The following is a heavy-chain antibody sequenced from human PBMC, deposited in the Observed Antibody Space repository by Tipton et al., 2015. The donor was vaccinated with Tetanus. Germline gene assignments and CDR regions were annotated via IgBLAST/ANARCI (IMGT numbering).Heavy chain of an antibody. V-gene: IGHV4-30-2*01. CDR3: ARGYGGNSPFDY. D-gene: IGHD4-23*01. J-gene: IGHJ4*02. CDR1: GGSISSGGYS. CDR2: IYHSGST. Sequence: TLSLTCAVSGGSISSGGYSWSWIRQPPGKGLEWIGYIYHSGSTYYNPSLKSRVTISVDRSKNQFSVKLSSVTAADTAVYYCARGYGGNSPFDYWGQGTLVSVSS.